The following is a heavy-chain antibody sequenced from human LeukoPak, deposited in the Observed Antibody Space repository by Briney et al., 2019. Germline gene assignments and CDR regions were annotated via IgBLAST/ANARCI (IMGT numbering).Heavy chain of an antibody. CDR2: IYYSGST. CDR3: ARHGSTGYFDY. V-gene: IGHV4-39*01. D-gene: IGHD3-9*01. J-gene: IGHJ4*02. Sequence: PSETLSLTCGVSGGSLSSSTSYWGWIRQPPGKGLEWIGRIYYSGSTFYNPSLKGRVTISVDTSKNQFSLRLSSVTAADTAVYYCARHGSTGYFDYWGQGTLVTVSS. CDR1: GGSLSSSTSY.